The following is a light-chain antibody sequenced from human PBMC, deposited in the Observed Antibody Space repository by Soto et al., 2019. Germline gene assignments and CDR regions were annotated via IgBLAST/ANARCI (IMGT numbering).Light chain of an antibody. CDR1: ESVSSSF. CDR2: RTS. V-gene: IGKV3-20*01. CDR3: QQYGSSPLYT. J-gene: IGKJ2*01. Sequence: EMVLTQSPGTLSLSPGEGATLSCRASESVSSSFFAWYQQKPGQAPRLLIYRTSSRSTGIPDRFSGSGSGTDFTLTISRREPEDFAVYYCQQYGSSPLYTFGQGTKLEIK.